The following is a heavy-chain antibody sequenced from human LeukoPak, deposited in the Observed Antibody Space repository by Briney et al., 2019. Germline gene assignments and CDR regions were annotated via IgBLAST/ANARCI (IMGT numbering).Heavy chain of an antibody. CDR3: AKVPSGGYSYYYFDY. V-gene: IGHV3-23*01. CDR2: ISGSGGST. J-gene: IGHJ4*02. CDR1: GFTFSSYA. D-gene: IGHD3-16*01. Sequence: PGGSLRLSCAASGFTFSSYAMSWVRQAPGKGLEWVSAISGSGGSTYYADSVKGRFTISRDNSKNTLYLQMNSLRAEDTAVYYCAKVPSGGYSYYYFDYWGQGTLVTVSS.